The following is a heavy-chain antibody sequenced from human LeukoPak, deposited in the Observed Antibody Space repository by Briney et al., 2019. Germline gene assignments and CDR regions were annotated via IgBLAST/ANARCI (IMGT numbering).Heavy chain of an antibody. D-gene: IGHD2-15*01. Sequence: GASVKFSCKASGYTFTGYYMHWVRQAPGQGLEWMGWINPNSGGTNYAQKFQGRVTMTRDMSTSTVYMELSSLRSEDTAVYYCARIRGYCSGGSCPNWFDPWGQGTLVTVSS. CDR1: GYTFTGYY. J-gene: IGHJ5*02. V-gene: IGHV1-2*02. CDR3: ARIRGYCSGGSCPNWFDP. CDR2: INPNSGGT.